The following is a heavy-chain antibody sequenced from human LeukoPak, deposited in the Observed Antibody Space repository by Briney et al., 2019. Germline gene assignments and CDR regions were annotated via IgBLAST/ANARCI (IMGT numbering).Heavy chain of an antibody. Sequence: PGGSLRLSCAASGFTFSSYGMHWVRQAPGKGLEWVAVISYDGSNRYYADSVKGRFTISRDNSKNTLYLQMNSLRAEDTAVYYCANDMYGGRRIVVVVAALDYWGQGTLVTVSS. J-gene: IGHJ4*02. D-gene: IGHD2-15*01. CDR3: ANDMYGGRRIVVVVAALDY. CDR2: ISYDGSNR. V-gene: IGHV3-30*18. CDR1: GFTFSSYG.